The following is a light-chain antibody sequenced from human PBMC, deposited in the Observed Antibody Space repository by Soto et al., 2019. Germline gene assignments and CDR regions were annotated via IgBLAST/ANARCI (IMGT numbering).Light chain of an antibody. Sequence: QPVLTQPPSVSGAPGQRVTISCTGSSSNIGAGYDVHWYQQLPGTAPKLLIYGNSNRPSGVPDRFSGSKSGNSASLAITGLQDEDEADYYCQSYDSSLSRYVFGTGTKVTVL. CDR2: GNS. CDR3: QSYDSSLSRYV. CDR1: SSNIGAGYD. J-gene: IGLJ1*01. V-gene: IGLV1-40*01.